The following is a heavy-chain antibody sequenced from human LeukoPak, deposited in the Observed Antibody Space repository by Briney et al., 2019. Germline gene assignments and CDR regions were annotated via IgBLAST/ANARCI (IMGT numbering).Heavy chain of an antibody. CDR3: ARDRVRGLVVRPNWFDP. D-gene: IGHD2-15*01. Sequence: PGGSLRLSCAASGFTFSSYSMNWVRQAPGKGLEWVSSISSSSSYIYYADSVKGRFTISRDNAKNSLYLQMNSLRAEDTAVYYRARDRVRGLVVRPNWFDPWGQGTLVTVSS. V-gene: IGHV3-21*01. CDR1: GFTFSSYS. J-gene: IGHJ5*02. CDR2: ISSSSSYI.